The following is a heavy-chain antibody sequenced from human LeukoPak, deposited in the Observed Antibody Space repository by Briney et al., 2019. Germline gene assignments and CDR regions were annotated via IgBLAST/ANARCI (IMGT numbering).Heavy chain of an antibody. D-gene: IGHD5-24*01. CDR2: IIPIFGTA. Sequence: GASVKVSCKASGGTFSSYAISWVRQAPGQGLEWMGGIIPIFGTANYAQKFQGRVTITADESTSTAYMELSSLRSEDTAVYYCARGMGTSRDGYNSGFDYWGQGTLVTVSS. CDR3: ARGMGTSRDGYNSGFDY. V-gene: IGHV1-69*13. CDR1: GGTFSSYA. J-gene: IGHJ4*02.